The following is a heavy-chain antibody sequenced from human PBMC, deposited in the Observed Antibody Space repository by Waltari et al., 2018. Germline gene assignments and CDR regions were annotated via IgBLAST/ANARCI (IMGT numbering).Heavy chain of an antibody. D-gene: IGHD3-22*01. V-gene: IGHV3-53*01. Sequence: EVQLVESGGGLIQPGGSLRLSCAASGFTVSRNYMSWVRQAPGKGLEWVSVIYSGGSTYYADSVKGRFTISRDNSKNTLYLQMNSLRAEDTAVYYCASGQYYYYDSSGYPDYWGQGTLVTVSS. CDR3: ASGQYYYYDSSGYPDY. CDR2: IYSGGST. J-gene: IGHJ4*02. CDR1: GFTVSRNY.